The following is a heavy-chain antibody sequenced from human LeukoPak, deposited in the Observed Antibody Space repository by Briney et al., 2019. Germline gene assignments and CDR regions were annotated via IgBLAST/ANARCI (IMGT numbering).Heavy chain of an antibody. CDR1: GFPFSRYA. CDR3: AKHQVNMIVVVLWYFHL. Sequence: GGSLTLSCAASGFPFSRYAVSWVRQAPGKGLEWVSAISGSGGSTYYADSVKGRFTISRDNSKNTLYLQMNSLRAEDTAVYYCAKHQVNMIVVVLWYFHLWRGGTLVTVSS. D-gene: IGHD3-22*01. V-gene: IGHV3-23*01. J-gene: IGHJ2*01. CDR2: ISGSGGST.